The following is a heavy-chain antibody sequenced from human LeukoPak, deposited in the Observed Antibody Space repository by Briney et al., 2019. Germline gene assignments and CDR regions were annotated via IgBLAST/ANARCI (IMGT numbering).Heavy chain of an antibody. CDR1: GFTFSSYG. CDR3: AKLMAVAADDY. D-gene: IGHD6-19*01. Sequence: PGGSLRLSYAASGFTFSSYGMHWVRQAPGKGLEWVAVISYDGSNKYYADSVKGRFTISRDNSKNTLYLQMSSLRAEDTAVYYCAKLMAVAADDYWGQGTLVTVSS. J-gene: IGHJ4*02. V-gene: IGHV3-30*18. CDR2: ISYDGSNK.